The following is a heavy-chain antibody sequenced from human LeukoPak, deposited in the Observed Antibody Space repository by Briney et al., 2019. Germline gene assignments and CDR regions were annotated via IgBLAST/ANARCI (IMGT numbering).Heavy chain of an antibody. CDR2: IYTSGST. J-gene: IGHJ5*02. D-gene: IGHD2-15*01. CDR1: GGSISGYY. CDR3: ARDCSGGSCYSIGNWFDP. Sequence: SETLSLTCSVSGGSISGYYWSWIRQPAGKGLEWIGRIYTSGSTNYNPSLKSRVTMSVDTSKNQFSLKLSSVTAADTAVYYCARDCSGGSCYSIGNWFDPWGQGTLVTVSS. V-gene: IGHV4-4*07.